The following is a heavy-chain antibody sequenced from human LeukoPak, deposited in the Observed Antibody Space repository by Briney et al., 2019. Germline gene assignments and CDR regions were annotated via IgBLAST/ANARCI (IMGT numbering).Heavy chain of an antibody. CDR3: AKDIYTSGSYGYMDV. CDR1: GLTFDDYG. D-gene: IGHD3-10*01. CDR2: INWNGGST. V-gene: IGHV3-20*04. Sequence: GGSLRLSCAASGLTFDDYGMSWVRQAPGKGLECVSGINWNGGSTGYVDSVKGRFTISRDNAKNSLYLQMNSLRAEDTALYYCAKDIYTSGSYGYMDVWGKGTTVTISS. J-gene: IGHJ6*03.